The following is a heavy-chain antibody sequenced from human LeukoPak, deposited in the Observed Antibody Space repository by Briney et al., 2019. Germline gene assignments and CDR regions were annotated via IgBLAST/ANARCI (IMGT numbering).Heavy chain of an antibody. CDR1: GGSFTDYY. J-gene: IGHJ4*02. V-gene: IGHV4-34*01. Sequence: SETLSLTCAVYGGSFTDYYRTWIRQPPGKGLEWIGEINHSGNTNYNPSLKSRVTISVDTSKNQFSLKLTSVTAADTAVYYCARDLQWFGDVHYFDHWGQGSQVTVS. CDR3: ARDLQWFGDVHYFDH. D-gene: IGHD3-10*01. CDR2: INHSGNT.